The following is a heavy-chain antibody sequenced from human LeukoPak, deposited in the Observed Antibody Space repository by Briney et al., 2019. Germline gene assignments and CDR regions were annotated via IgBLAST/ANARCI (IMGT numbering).Heavy chain of an antibody. V-gene: IGHV1-46*01. CDR1: GYTFTSYY. Sequence: ASVKVSCKASGYTFTSYYMHWVRQAPGQGLEWMGIINPSGGSTSYAQKFQGRVTMTRDMSTSTVYMELSSLRSEDTAVYYCASRSSSWYAVDIWGQGTMVTVSS. CDR2: INPSGGST. D-gene: IGHD6-13*01. J-gene: IGHJ3*02. CDR3: ASRSSSWYAVDI.